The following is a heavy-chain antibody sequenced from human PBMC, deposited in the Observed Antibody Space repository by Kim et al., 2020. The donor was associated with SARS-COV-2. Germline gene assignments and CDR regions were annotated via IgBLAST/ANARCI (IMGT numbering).Heavy chain of an antibody. CDR2: MNPNSGNT. CDR1: GYTFTSYD. CDR3: ARSYQLLFASDY. D-gene: IGHD2-2*01. Sequence: ASVKVSCKASGYTFTSYDINWVRQATGQGLEWMGWMNPNSGNTGYAQKFQGRVTMTRNTSISTAYMELSSLRSEDTAVYYCARSYQLLFASDYWGQGTLVTVSS. V-gene: IGHV1-8*01. J-gene: IGHJ4*02.